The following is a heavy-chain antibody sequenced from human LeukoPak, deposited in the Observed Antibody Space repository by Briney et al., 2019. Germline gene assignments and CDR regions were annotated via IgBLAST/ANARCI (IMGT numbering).Heavy chain of an antibody. CDR1: GGSFSGYY. J-gene: IGHJ5*02. D-gene: IGHD1-26*01. CDR2: INHSGST. Sequence: SETLSLTCAVYGGSFSGYYWSWIRQPPGKGLEWIGEINHSGSTNYNPSLKSRVTISVDTSKNQFSLKLISVTAADTAVYYCARGGGSYLSYNWFDPWGQGTLVTVSS. CDR3: ARGGGSYLSYNWFDP. V-gene: IGHV4-34*01.